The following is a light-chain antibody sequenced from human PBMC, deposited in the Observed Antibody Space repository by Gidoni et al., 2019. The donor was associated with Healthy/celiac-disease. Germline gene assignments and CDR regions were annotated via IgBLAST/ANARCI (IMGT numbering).Light chain of an antibody. CDR3: GSYAGSSTLV. V-gene: IGLV2-23*01. J-gene: IGLJ3*02. Sequence: QSALTQLASVSGSPGQPITISCTGTSSDVGSYNLVSWYQQHPGKAPKLMIYEGSERPPGVSNRFSGSKSGNTASLTSSWLPEDEADYYCGSYAGSSTLVFGGGTKLTVL. CDR1: SSDVGSYNL. CDR2: EGS.